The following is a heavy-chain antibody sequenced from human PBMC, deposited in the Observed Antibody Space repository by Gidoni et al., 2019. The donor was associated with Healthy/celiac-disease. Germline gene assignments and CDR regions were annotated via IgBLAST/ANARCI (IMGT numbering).Heavy chain of an antibody. CDR3: ARRGPLVRVHYYGSGVLDY. CDR2: IIPIFGTA. D-gene: IGHD3-10*01. V-gene: IGHV1-69*06. J-gene: IGHJ4*02. CDR1: GGTFSSYA. Sequence: QVQLVQSGAEVKKPGSSVKVSCKASGGTFSSYAISWVRQAPGQGLEWMGGIIPIFGTANYAQKFQGRVTITADKSTSTAYMELSSLRSEDTAVYYCARRGPLVRVHYYGSGVLDYWGQGTLVTVSS.